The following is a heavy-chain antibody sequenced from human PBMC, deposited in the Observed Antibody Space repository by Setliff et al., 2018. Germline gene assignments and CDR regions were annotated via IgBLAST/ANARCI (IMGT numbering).Heavy chain of an antibody. CDR3: ARAPSVELVTIRTNSWFTY. Sequence: ASVKVSCKASGYTFTGYYMHWVRQAPGQGLEWMGWINPNSGGTNYAQKFQGRVTMTRDTSISTAYMELSRLRSDDSAFYYCARAPSVELVTIRTNSWFTYWGQGTLVTVSS. D-gene: IGHD5-18*01. J-gene: IGHJ4*02. CDR1: GYTFTGYY. V-gene: IGHV1-2*02. CDR2: INPNSGGT.